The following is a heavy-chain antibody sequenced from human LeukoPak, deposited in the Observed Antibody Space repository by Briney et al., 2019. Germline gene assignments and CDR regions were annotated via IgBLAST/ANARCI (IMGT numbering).Heavy chain of an antibody. CDR2: INSDGSST. CDR1: GFTFSSYW. V-gene: IGHV3-74*01. Sequence: GGSLRLSCAASGFTFSSYWMHWVRQAPGKGLVWVSRINSDGSSTSYADSVKGRFTISRDNAKNTLYLQMNSLRAEATAVYYCARVYDQWEPYSFDYWGQGTLVTVSS. D-gene: IGHD1-26*01. CDR3: ARVYDQWEPYSFDY. J-gene: IGHJ4*02.